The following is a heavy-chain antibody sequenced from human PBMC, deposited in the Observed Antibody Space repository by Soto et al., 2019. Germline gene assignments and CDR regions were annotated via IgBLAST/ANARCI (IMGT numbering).Heavy chain of an antibody. CDR1: GGSVNSAGYS. Sequence: PSETLSLTCAVSGGSVNSAGYSWSWIRQPPGKGLEWIGYIYRSGSTYYNPSLKSRVTISLDRSNNHFSLKLSSVTAADTAVYYCARVPIYYDSSGFYHYGTFDILGQGTMVT. D-gene: IGHD3-22*01. CDR2: IYRSGST. CDR3: ARVPIYYDSSGFYHYGTFDI. V-gene: IGHV4-30-2*01. J-gene: IGHJ3*02.